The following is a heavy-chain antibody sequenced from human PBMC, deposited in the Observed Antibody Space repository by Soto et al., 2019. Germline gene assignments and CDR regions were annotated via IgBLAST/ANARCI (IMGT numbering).Heavy chain of an antibody. CDR1: GFTFSSYA. D-gene: IGHD3-10*01. Sequence: EVQLLESGGGLVQPGGSLRLSCAASGFTFSSYAMSWVRQAPGKGLEWVSGISGHGGSTYYADSVKGRFTISRDNSKNTLYLQMTSLRAEDTAVYYCAKDLWFGTATHWGQGTLVTVSS. J-gene: IGHJ4*02. CDR3: AKDLWFGTATH. V-gene: IGHV3-23*01. CDR2: ISGHGGST.